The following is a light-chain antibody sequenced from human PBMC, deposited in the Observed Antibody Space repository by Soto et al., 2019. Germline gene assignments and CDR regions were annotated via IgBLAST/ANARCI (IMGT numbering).Light chain of an antibody. CDR1: SSYICSYYY. Sequence: QSALAQPASVSWSPGQSITISCTGTSSYICSYYYFSCYQHHPGKAPKLLIYQVTNRPSRVSNRFSGSKSGNTASLTISGLQADDEAAYYCPSYSSSAIFSVFGTGTQ. V-gene: IGLV2-14*01. J-gene: IGLJ1*01. CDR2: QVT. CDR3: PSYSSSAIFSV.